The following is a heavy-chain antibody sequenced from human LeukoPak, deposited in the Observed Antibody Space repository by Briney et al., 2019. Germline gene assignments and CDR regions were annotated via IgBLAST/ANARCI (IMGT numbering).Heavy chain of an antibody. CDR2: ISGSGGST. CDR1: GFTFSSYA. Sequence: GGSLRLSCAASGFTFSSYAMSWVRQAPGKGLEWVSDISGSGGSTYYADSVKGRFAISRDNSKNTLYLQMNSLRAEDTAVYYCATGEYDFWSGYYLADYYYGMDVWGQGTTVTVSS. CDR3: ATGEYDFWSGYYLADYYYGMDV. V-gene: IGHV3-23*01. J-gene: IGHJ6*02. D-gene: IGHD3-3*01.